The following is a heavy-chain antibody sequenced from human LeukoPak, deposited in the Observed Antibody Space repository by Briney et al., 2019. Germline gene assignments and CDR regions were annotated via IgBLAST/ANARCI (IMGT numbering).Heavy chain of an antibody. D-gene: IGHD2-15*01. J-gene: IGHJ4*02. CDR3: ARHGSIRGYCSGGSCRGAYFDY. V-gene: IGHV5-51*01. CDR2: IYPGDPDT. Sequence: HGESLKISCKGSGYSFTSYWIGWVRQMPGKGLEWMGIIYPGDPDTRYSPSFQGQVTISADKSISTAYLQWSSLKASDTAMYYCARHGSIRGYCSGGSCRGAYFDYWGQGTLVTVSS. CDR1: GYSFTSYW.